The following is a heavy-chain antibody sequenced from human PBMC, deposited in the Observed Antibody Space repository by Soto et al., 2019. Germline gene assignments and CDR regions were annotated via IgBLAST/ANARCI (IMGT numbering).Heavy chain of an antibody. Sequence: GTLRISCAASVFTFSSYEMNWVRQAPGKGLEWVSYISSSGSTIYYADSVKGRFTISRDNAKNSLYLQMNSLRAEDTAVYYCASQLAEAARPAEYDYWGQGTLVTVSS. V-gene: IGHV3-48*03. J-gene: IGHJ4*02. D-gene: IGHD6-6*01. CDR1: VFTFSSYE. CDR2: ISSSGSTI. CDR3: ASQLAEAARPAEYDY.